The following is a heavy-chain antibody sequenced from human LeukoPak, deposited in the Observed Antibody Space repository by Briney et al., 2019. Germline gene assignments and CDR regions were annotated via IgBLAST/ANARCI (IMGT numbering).Heavy chain of an antibody. CDR2: ISAYNGNT. D-gene: IGHD1-14*01. CDR3: ARTSTGTRGGYDV. Sequence: ASVKVSCKASGYTFTSYGISWVRQAPGQGLEWMGWISAYNGNTNYAQKLQGRVTMTRSTSISTAYMELSSLTSDDTAVYYCARTSTGTRGGYDVWGQGTLVTVSS. J-gene: IGHJ4*02. CDR1: GYTFTSYG. V-gene: IGHV1-18*04.